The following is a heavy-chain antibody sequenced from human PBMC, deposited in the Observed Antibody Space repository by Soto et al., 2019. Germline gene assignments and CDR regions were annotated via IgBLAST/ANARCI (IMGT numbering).Heavy chain of an antibody. V-gene: IGHV3-21*01. Sequence: EVQLVESGGGLVKPGGSLRLSCAASGFTFSSYSMNWVRQAPGKGLEWVSSISSSSSYIYYADSVKGRFTISRDNAKNSLYLQMNSLRAEDTAVYYCARGSVGYSSSWLFDYWGQGTTVTVSS. CDR1: GFTFSSYS. CDR3: ARGSVGYSSSWLFDY. CDR2: ISSSSSYI. D-gene: IGHD6-13*01. J-gene: IGHJ4*03.